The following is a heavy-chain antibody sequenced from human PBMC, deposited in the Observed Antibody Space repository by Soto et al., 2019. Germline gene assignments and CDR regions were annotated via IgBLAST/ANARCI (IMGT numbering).Heavy chain of an antibody. J-gene: IGHJ6*02. D-gene: IGHD2-15*01. CDR2: LGAADDP. V-gene: IGHV3-13*05. Sequence: LRLSCAASAFTLSAYDMLWVRQPNGKGLEWVSALGAADDPYYLGSVKGRFTISRENAKNSLYLQMNNLRAGDTAVYYCARAYSGRLPRRADYYYAMDVWGQGTTVTVS. CDR1: AFTLSAYD. CDR3: ARAYSGRLPRRADYYYAMDV.